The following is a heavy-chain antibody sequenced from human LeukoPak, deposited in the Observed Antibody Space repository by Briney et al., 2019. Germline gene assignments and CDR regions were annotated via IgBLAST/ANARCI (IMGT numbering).Heavy chain of an antibody. Sequence: GGSLRLSCAASGFTFSSYSMNWVRQAPGRGLEWVSSISSSSSYIYYADSVKGRFTISRDNAKNSLYLQMNSLRAEDTAVYYCARGLHGYFDYWGQGTLVTVSS. CDR3: ARGLHGYFDY. J-gene: IGHJ4*02. V-gene: IGHV3-21*01. CDR1: GFTFSSYS. CDR2: ISSSSSYI.